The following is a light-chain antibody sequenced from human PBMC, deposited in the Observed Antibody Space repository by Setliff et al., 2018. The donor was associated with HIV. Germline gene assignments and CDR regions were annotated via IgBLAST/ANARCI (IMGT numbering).Light chain of an antibody. V-gene: IGLV2-8*01. CDR1: SSDVGGYDY. J-gene: IGLJ1*01. CDR3: SSYAGSNTPYV. CDR2: EVN. Sequence: QSVLTQPPSASGSPGQSVTISCTGTSSDVGGYDYVSWYQQHPGKAPKLMIHEVNQRPSGVPDRFSGSKSDNTASLTVSGLQAEDEADYYCSSYAGSNTPYVFGTGTKVTVL.